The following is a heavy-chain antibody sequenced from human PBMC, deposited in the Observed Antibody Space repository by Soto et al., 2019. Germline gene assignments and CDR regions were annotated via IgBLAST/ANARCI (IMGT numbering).Heavy chain of an antibody. Sequence: QVQLVQSGAEVKKPWASVKVSCKASGYTFSDYYMHWVRHAPVQGREWMGWINANSGGTNYAHKFQGRVTMTRDTSISTAYMELSSLTSDDTAMFYCARRSSGWSDYWGQGTLVTVS. V-gene: IGHV1-2*02. CDR2: INANSGGT. D-gene: IGHD6-19*01. CDR3: ARRSSGWSDY. CDR1: GYTFSDYY. J-gene: IGHJ4*02.